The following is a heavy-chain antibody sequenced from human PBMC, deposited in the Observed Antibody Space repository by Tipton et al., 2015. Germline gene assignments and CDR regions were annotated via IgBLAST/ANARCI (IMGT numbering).Heavy chain of an antibody. CDR2: INHTGST. D-gene: IGHD3-10*01. CDR1: DESFSGYY. J-gene: IGHJ4*02. V-gene: IGHV4-34*01. Sequence: TLSLTCAVHDESFSGYYWSWIRQPPGKGLEWIGEINHTGSTKYTPSLKSRVFISVDTSKKQFSLRLSSMTAADTAVYYCARVEDYSGSGTYYFDYWGQGTLVTVSS. CDR3: ARVEDYSGSGTYYFDY.